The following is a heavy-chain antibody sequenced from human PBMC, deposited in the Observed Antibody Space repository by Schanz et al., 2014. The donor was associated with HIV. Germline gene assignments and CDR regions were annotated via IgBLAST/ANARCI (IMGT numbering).Heavy chain of an antibody. V-gene: IGHV3-15*06. CDR3: TTDLSDRNKWYGGLTY. D-gene: IGHD3-10*01. CDR1: GFTFSDVW. CDR2: ITTKNDGGRT. Sequence: EVHLVESGGRLVKPGESLILSCAASGFTFSDVWMTWVRQAPGKGLEWVGRITTKNDGGRTNYAAPMRGRFSISRDDSKTTLFLHMDGLKTEDTGIYFCTTDLSDRNKWYGGLTYWGQGTLVTVSS. J-gene: IGHJ4*02.